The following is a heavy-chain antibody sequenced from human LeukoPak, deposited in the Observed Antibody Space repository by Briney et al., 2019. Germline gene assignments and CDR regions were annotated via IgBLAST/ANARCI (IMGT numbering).Heavy chain of an antibody. CDR1: GRSMRNCIFF. CDR2: LFYSGST. CDR3: ARQCQYQLPAGGSDAFDI. J-gene: IGHJ3*02. V-gene: IGHV4-39*01. D-gene: IGHD2-2*01. Sequence: PSETLSLTCTVWGRSMRNCIFFWLGTRPPPGQALVGIGSLFYSGSTYYNPSLKSRVTISVDTSKNQFSLKLSSVTAADTAVYYCARQCQYQLPAGGSDAFDIWGQGTMVTVSS.